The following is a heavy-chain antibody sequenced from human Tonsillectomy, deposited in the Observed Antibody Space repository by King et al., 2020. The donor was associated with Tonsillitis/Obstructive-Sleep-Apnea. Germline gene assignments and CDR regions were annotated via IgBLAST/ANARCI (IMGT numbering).Heavy chain of an antibody. V-gene: IGHV4-59*01. CDR1: GGSMSTYF. CDR3: AREGDGYNAVDY. J-gene: IGHJ4*02. CDR2: IYYSGST. D-gene: IGHD5-24*01. Sequence: VQLQESGPGLVKPSETLSLTCTVSGGSMSTYFWNWIRQPPGKGLEWIGYIYYSGSTNYNPSLKSRVTISVDTSKNQFSLKLNSVTAADTAVYYCAREGDGYNAVDYWGQGTLVTVSS.